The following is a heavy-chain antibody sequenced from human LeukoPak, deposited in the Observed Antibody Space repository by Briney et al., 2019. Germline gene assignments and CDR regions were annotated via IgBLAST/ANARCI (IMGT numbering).Heavy chain of an antibody. CDR3: AKRLAGSGFDF. Sequence: GGSLRLSCAASGFTFSIYDMSWVRQAPGKGLEWVSTISGSGGGTYCADSVKGRFTISRDNSKNTLYLQTHSLRAEDTAVYYCAKRLAGSGFDFWGQGTLVTVSS. V-gene: IGHV3-23*01. CDR2: ISGSGGGT. J-gene: IGHJ4*02. D-gene: IGHD2-15*01. CDR1: GFTFSIYD.